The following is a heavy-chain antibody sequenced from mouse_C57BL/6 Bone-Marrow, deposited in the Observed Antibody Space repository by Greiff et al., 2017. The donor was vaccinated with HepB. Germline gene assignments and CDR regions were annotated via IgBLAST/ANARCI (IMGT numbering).Heavy chain of an antibody. J-gene: IGHJ2*01. V-gene: IGHV1-61*01. CDR3: ARSHYGSSYVYY. CDR1: GYTFTSYW. D-gene: IGHD1-1*01. Sequence: QVQLQQPGAELVRPGSSVKLSCKASGYTFTSYWMDWVKQRPGQGLEWIGNIYPSDSETHYNQKFKDKATLTVDKSSSTAYMQLSSLTSEDSAVYYWARSHYGSSYVYYWGQGTTLTVSS. CDR2: IYPSDSET.